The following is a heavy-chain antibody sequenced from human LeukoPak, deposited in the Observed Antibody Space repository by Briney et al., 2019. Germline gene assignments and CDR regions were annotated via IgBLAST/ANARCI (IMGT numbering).Heavy chain of an antibody. CDR3: AREVLVGYQLPKQGDAFDI. Sequence: GESLKISCKGSGYSFTSYWIGWVRQMPGKGLEWMGIIYPGDSDTRYSPSFQGQVTISADKSISTAYLQWSSLKASDTAMYYCAREVLVGYQLPKQGDAFDIWGQGTMVTVSS. J-gene: IGHJ3*02. V-gene: IGHV5-51*01. CDR2: IYPGDSDT. CDR1: GYSFTSYW. D-gene: IGHD2-2*01.